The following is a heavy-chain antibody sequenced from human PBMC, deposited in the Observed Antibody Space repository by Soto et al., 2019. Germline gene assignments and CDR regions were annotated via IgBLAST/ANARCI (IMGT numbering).Heavy chain of an antibody. J-gene: IGHJ4*02. CDR3: AKDWEFDWPNYYFDY. Sequence: GGSLRLSCAASGFTFSSNAMSWVRQAPGKGLEWVSAISGDGSSTYFADSGKGRFTISRDNSKNTLYLQMNSLRAEDTAVYYCAKDWEFDWPNYYFDYWGQGTLVTVSS. V-gene: IGHV3-23*01. CDR2: ISGDGSST. CDR1: GFTFSSNA. D-gene: IGHD3-9*01.